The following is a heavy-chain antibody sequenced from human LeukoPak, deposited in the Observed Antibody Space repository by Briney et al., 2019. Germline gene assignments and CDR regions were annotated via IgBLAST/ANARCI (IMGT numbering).Heavy chain of an antibody. J-gene: IGHJ6*03. CDR2: ISSSSSYI. V-gene: IGHV3-21*01. Sequence: GGSLRLSCAASGFTFSSYSMNWVRQAPGKGLEWVLFISSSSSYIYYADSVKGRFTISRDNAKNSLYLRMNSLRAEDTAVYYCARGSGSYFYYYMDVWGKGTTVTVSS. D-gene: IGHD1-26*01. CDR3: ARGSGSYFYYYMDV. CDR1: GFTFSSYS.